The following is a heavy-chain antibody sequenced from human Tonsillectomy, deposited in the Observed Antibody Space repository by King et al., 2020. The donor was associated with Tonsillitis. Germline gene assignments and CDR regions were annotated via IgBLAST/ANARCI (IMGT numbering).Heavy chain of an antibody. J-gene: IGHJ6*02. CDR3: ARASDPVVATIGVAVAGMDV. Sequence: VQLVESGAEVKKPGASVKVSCKASGYSFTSYYIHWVRQAPGQGLEWMGIINPSGGSTSYAQKFQGRVTMTRDTSTSTVYMELSSLRSEDTAVYYCARASDPVVATIGVAVAGMDVWGQGTTVTVSS. CDR1: GYSFTSYY. CDR2: INPSGGST. V-gene: IGHV1-46*01. D-gene: IGHD6-19*01.